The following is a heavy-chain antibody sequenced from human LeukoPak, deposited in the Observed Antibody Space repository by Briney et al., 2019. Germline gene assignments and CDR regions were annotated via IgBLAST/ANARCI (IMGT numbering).Heavy chain of an antibody. CDR2: IYSGDST. Sequence: GSLRLSCAASGFTVSSNYMSWVRQAPGKGLEWVSVIYSGDSTYYADSVKGRFTISRDNSKNTLYLQMNSLRAEDTAVYYCARVTYYNDSSGYYLDAFDIWGQGTMVTVSS. CDR3: ARVTYYNDSSGYYLDAFDI. CDR1: GFTVSSNY. D-gene: IGHD3-22*01. V-gene: IGHV3-53*01. J-gene: IGHJ3*02.